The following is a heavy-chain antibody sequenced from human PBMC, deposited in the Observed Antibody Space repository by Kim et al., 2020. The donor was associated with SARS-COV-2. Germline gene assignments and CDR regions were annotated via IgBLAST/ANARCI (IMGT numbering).Heavy chain of an antibody. CDR1: GFTFSDYY. D-gene: IGHD3-3*01. V-gene: IGHV3-11*01. CDR2: ISSTGITI. Sequence: GGSLRLSCAASGFTFSDYYMSWIRQAPGKGLEWVSYISSTGITIYYADSVKGRFTISRDNAKNSLYLQMNSLRAEDTAVYYCARAISYYDFWSGYYSPSLDVWGKGTTVTVSS. CDR3: ARAISYYDFWSGYYSPSLDV. J-gene: IGHJ6*04.